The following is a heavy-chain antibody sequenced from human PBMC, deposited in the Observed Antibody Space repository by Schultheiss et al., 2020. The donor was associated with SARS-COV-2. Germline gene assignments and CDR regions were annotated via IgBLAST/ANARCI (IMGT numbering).Heavy chain of an antibody. CDR3: TITGTSG. Sequence: GGSLRLSCAASGFTFSDYYMSWIRQAPGKGLEWVGRIRSKANSYATAYAASVKGRFTISRDDSKNTAYLQMNSLKTEDTAVYYCTITGTSGWGQGTLVTVSS. D-gene: IGHD1-7*01. J-gene: IGHJ4*02. V-gene: IGHV3-73*01. CDR1: GFTFSDYY. CDR2: IRSKANSYAT.